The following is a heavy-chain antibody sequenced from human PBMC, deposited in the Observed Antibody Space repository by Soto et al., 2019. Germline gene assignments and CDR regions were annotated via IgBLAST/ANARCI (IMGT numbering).Heavy chain of an antibody. V-gene: IGHV3-33*08. D-gene: IGHD5-12*01. Sequence: QVRLVESGGGVVQPGRSLRLSCSASGFTFRNFGFHWVRQAPGKGLEWVAVIWYDGSNKYYADSLKSRVSISRDNSKNTLYLEMKSLRFKDTAVYYGASDGDIHGGPRPKEYAMDVWGQGATGTVS. CDR3: ASDGDIHGGPRPKEYAMDV. CDR1: GFTFRNFG. CDR2: IWYDGSNK. J-gene: IGHJ6*02.